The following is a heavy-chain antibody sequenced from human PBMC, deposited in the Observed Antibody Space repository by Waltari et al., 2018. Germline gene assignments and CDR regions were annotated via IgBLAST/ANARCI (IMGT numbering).Heavy chain of an antibody. CDR1: GFTFSSYG. CDR2: IWYDGSNK. V-gene: IGHV3-33*01. Sequence: QVQLVESGGGVVQPGRSLRLSCAASGFTFSSYGMHWVRQAPGKGLEWVAVIWYDGSNKYYADSVKGRFTISRDNSKNTLYLQMNSLRAEDTAVYYCARSTYDFWSGYYYYFDYWGQGTLVTVSS. CDR3: ARSTYDFWSGYYYYFDY. D-gene: IGHD3-3*01. J-gene: IGHJ4*02.